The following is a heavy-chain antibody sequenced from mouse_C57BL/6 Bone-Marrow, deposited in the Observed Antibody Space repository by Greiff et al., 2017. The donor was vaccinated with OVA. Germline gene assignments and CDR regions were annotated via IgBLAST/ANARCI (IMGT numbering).Heavy chain of an antibody. V-gene: IGHV1-26*01. J-gene: IGHJ3*01. Sequence: EVKLQQSGPELVKPGASVKISCKASGYTFTDYYMNWVKQSHGKSLEWIGDINPNNGGTSYNQKFKGKATLTVDKSSSTAYMELRSLTSEDSAVYYCARTSAYYSNYAYWGQGTLVTVSA. CDR2: INPNNGGT. CDR3: ARTSAYYSNYAY. CDR1: GYTFTDYY. D-gene: IGHD2-5*01.